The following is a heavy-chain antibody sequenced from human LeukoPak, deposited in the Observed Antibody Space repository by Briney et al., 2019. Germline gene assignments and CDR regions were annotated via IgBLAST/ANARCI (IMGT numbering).Heavy chain of an antibody. J-gene: IGHJ4*02. CDR3: ARDYAGSPDY. CDR2: INGDGSTT. Sequence: GGSLRLSCAASGFTFSTYWINWVRQGPGKGLVWVALINGDGSTTTHADSVKGRFTISRDNAKNTAYLQMNSLRDEDTAVYFCARDYAGSPDYWGQGTLVTVSA. V-gene: IGHV3-74*03. D-gene: IGHD3-10*01. CDR1: GFTFSTYW.